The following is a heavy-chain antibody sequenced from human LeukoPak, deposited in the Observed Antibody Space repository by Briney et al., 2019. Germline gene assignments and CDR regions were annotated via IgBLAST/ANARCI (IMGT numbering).Heavy chain of an antibody. J-gene: IGHJ3*02. V-gene: IGHV1-46*01. D-gene: IGHD3-22*01. CDR3: ARDGRRGGVVVITNWGAFDI. Sequence: ASVKVSCKASGYTFTSYYMHWVRQAPGQGLEWIGIINPSGGSTSYAQKFQGRVTMTRDMSTSTVYMELSSLRSEDTAVYYCARDGRRGGVVVITNWGAFDIWGQGTMVTVSS. CDR1: GYTFTSYY. CDR2: INPSGGST.